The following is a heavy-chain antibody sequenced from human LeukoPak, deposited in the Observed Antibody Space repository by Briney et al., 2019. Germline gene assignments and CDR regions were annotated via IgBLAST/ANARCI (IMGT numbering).Heavy chain of an antibody. CDR2: IYHGGNT. CDR3: ARDGAATISGYAFDI. D-gene: IGHD5-24*01. J-gene: IGHJ3*02. V-gene: IGHV4-4*02. Sequence: SETLSLTCAVSGASISSTDWWSWVRQPPGKGLEWIGQIYHGGNTNFNPSLKSRVTISVDKSKNQFSLKLNSVTAADTAVYYCARDGAATISGYAFDIWGQGTMVTVSS. CDR1: GASISSTDW.